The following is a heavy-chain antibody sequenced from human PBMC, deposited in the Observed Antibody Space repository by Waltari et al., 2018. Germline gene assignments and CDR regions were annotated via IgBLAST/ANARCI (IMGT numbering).Heavy chain of an antibody. V-gene: IGHV4-39*07. Sequence: QLQLQESGPGLVKPSETLSLTCPVSGGSISSSSYYWGWIRQPPGKGLEWIGSIYYSGSTYYNPSLKSRVTISVDTPKNQFSLKLSSVTAADTAVYYCARAPPHYDNWFDPWGQGTLVTVSS. D-gene: IGHD4-17*01. J-gene: IGHJ5*02. CDR1: GGSISSSSYY. CDR2: IYYSGST. CDR3: ARAPPHYDNWFDP.